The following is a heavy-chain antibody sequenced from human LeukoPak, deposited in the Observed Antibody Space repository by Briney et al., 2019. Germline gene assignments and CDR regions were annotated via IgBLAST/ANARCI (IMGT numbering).Heavy chain of an antibody. Sequence: GGSLRLSCAASGFTFSSYAMSWVRQAPGEGLEWVSIISGSGGSTYYADSVKGRFTISRDNSKNTLYLQMNSLRAEDTAVYYCATHPNSGSYYWDSGGDYWGQGTLVTVSS. J-gene: IGHJ4*02. CDR1: GFTFSSYA. V-gene: IGHV3-23*01. CDR3: ATHPNSGSYYWDSGGDY. D-gene: IGHD1-26*01. CDR2: ISGSGGST.